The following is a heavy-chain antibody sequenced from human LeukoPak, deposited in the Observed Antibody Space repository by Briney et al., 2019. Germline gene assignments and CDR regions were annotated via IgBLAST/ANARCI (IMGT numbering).Heavy chain of an antibody. CDR1: GYTFTSYY. CDR2: INPSGGST. D-gene: IGHD1-26*01. Sequence: ASVKVSCKASGYTFTSYYMHWLRQAPGQGLEWMGIINPSGGSTSYAQKFQGRVTMTRDTSTSTVYMELSSPRSEDTAVYYCARDTVVGAPSRAFDIWGQGTMVTVSS. CDR3: ARDTVVGAPSRAFDI. V-gene: IGHV1-46*01. J-gene: IGHJ3*02.